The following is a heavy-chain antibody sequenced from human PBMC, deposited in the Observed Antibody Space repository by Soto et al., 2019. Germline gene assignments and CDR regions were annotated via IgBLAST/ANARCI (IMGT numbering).Heavy chain of an antibody. CDR1: GFTFSKAW. CDR3: TSWGPGYSTYAFDY. J-gene: IGHJ4*02. Sequence: EVQLVESGGGLVKPGGSLTLSCAASGFTFSKAWMGWVRQAPGKGLEWVGRIKSRDNGGTPDYAAPVKGRFTISRDDSKTTQYLQMSSLKTKETAVYYCTSWGPGYSTYAFDYWGQGLLVTVSS. V-gene: IGHV3-15*01. D-gene: IGHD6-13*01. CDR2: IKSRDNGGTP.